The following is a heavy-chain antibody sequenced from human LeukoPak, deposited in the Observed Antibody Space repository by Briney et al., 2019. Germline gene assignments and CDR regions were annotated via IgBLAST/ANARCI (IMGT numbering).Heavy chain of an antibody. CDR3: ARTAYYYDSSGPKPLYYYYYMDV. CDR2: ISAYNGNT. D-gene: IGHD3-22*01. J-gene: IGHJ6*03. Sequence: ASVKVSCKASGYTFTGYYMHWVRQAPGQGLEWMGWISAYNGNTNYAQKLQGRVTMTTDTSTSTAYMELRSLRSDDTAVYYCARTAYYYDSSGPKPLYYYYYMDVWGKGTTVTISS. V-gene: IGHV1-18*04. CDR1: GYTFTGYY.